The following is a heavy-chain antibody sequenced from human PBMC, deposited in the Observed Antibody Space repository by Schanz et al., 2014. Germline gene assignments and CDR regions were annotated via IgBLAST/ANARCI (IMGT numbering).Heavy chain of an antibody. CDR1: GFIFSNYG. D-gene: IGHD3-9*01. J-gene: IGHJ6*02. V-gene: IGHV3-33*01. CDR3: ARDSGPYYDKSMDV. Sequence: QVQLVESGGGVVQPGGSLRLSCAASGFIFSNYGIHWVRQAPGKGLEWVAVIWSDGSGKYYADSVKGRFTISIDSPKNTLYLQMDSLRAEDTALYDYARDSGPYYDKSMDVWGQGTTVAVSS. CDR2: IWSDGSGK.